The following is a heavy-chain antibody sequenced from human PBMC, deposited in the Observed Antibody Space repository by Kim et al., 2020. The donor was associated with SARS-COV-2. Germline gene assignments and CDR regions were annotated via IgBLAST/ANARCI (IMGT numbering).Heavy chain of an antibody. D-gene: IGHD6-13*01. J-gene: IGHJ4*02. V-gene: IGHV4-34*01. Sequence: SETLSLTCAVYGGSFSGYYWSWIRQPPGKGLEWIGEINHSGSTNYNPSLKSRVTISVDTSKNQFSLKLSSVTAADTAVYYCARAAGPAAAAGPLYYFDYWGQGTMVTVSS. CDR2: INHSGST. CDR3: ARAAGPAAAAGPLYYFDY. CDR1: GGSFSGYY.